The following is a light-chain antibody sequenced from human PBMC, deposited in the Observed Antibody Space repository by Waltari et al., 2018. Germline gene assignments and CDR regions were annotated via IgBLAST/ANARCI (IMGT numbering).Light chain of an antibody. CDR1: RSAVGRYHY. J-gene: IGLJ3*02. CDR2: VVT. CDR3: CSYAGSITFWV. V-gene: IGLV2-11*01. Sequence: QSALTQPRSVSGSPGPSVTISCTRTRSAVGRYHYVSLYHHHPGKAPKLSIYVVTKRPAGVPDRFSASKSDNTASLTISGLQAEDEADYYCCSYAGSITFWVFGGGTKLTVL.